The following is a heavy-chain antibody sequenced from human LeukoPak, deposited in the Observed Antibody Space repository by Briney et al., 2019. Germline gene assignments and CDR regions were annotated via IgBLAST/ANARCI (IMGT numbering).Heavy chain of an antibody. CDR2: INWSGGST. J-gene: IGHJ3*02. Sequence: RPGGSLRLSCAASGFTFDDYAMSWVRQAPGKGVEGVSGINWSGGSTGYVDSVKGRFAISRDNAKNSLYLQMNSLRGEDTALYYCARDAHFGGVFDIWGQGTMVTVSS. CDR1: GFTFDDYA. CDR3: ARDAHFGGVFDI. D-gene: IGHD2-21*01. V-gene: IGHV3-20*04.